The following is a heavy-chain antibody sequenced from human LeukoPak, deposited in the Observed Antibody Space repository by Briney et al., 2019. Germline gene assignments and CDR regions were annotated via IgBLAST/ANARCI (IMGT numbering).Heavy chain of an antibody. CDR2: IYHSGST. J-gene: IGHJ4*02. CDR3: ARGGGRECGGSCPFDY. D-gene: IGHD2-15*01. Sequence: SETLSLTCAVSGGSISSGGYSWRWIRQPPGKGLEWIGYIYHSGSTYYNPSLKSRVTISVDRSKNQFSLKLSSVTAADTAVYYCARGGGRECGGSCPFDYWGQGTLVTVSS. V-gene: IGHV4-30-2*01. CDR1: GGSISSGGYS.